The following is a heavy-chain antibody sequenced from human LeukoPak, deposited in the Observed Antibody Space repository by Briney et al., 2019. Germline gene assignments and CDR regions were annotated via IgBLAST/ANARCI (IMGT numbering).Heavy chain of an antibody. J-gene: IGHJ6*02. CDR2: IYYSGST. CDR3: ARGDMVYTAGTFLDYYYYYGMDV. Sequence: SETLSLTCTVSGGSISSYYWSWIRQPPGKGLEWIGYIYYSGSTNYNPSLKSRVTISVDTSKNRFSLKLSSVTAADTAVYYCARGDMVYTAGTFLDYYYYYGMDVWGQGTTVTVSS. CDR1: GGSISSYY. D-gene: IGHD6-19*01. V-gene: IGHV4-59*08.